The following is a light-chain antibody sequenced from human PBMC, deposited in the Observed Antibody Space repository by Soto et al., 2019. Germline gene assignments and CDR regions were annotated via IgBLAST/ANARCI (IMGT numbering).Light chain of an antibody. J-gene: IGKJ4*01. CDR1: QSISTF. CDR2: GAS. Sequence: DIQMTQSPSSLSASVGDRVTITCRASQSISTFLNWYQQIPGKAPRLLIYGASSLQSGVPVRFSGSGSGTDFTITISSLQPEDFATYYCQQTFSLLTFGGGTKVEIK. CDR3: QQTFSLLT. V-gene: IGKV1-39*01.